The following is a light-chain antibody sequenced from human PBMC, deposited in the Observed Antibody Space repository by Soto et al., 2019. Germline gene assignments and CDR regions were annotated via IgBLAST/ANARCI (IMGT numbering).Light chain of an antibody. CDR2: DAS. CDR1: QSVSSY. J-gene: IGKJ1*01. Sequence: EIVLTQSPATLSLSPGERATLSCRASQSVSSYLAWYRQKPGQAPRLLIYDASNRATGIPARFSGSGSGTVFTLTISSLEPEDFAVYYCQQRSNWPPWTFGQGTKVEIK. V-gene: IGKV3-11*01. CDR3: QQRSNWPPWT.